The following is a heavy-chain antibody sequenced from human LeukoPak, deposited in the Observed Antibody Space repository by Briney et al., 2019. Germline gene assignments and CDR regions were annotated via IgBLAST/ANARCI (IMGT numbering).Heavy chain of an antibody. CDR1: GGTLSSYA. CDR3: QYYDSSGYYFGDAFDI. CDR2: IIPIFGTA. D-gene: IGHD3-22*01. Sequence: GASVKVSCKASGGTLSSYAISWVRQAPGQGLEWMGGIIPIFGTANYAQKFQGRVTITADKSTSTAYMELSSLRSEDTAVYYCQYYDSSGYYFGDAFDIWGQGTMVTVSS. J-gene: IGHJ3*02. V-gene: IGHV1-69*06.